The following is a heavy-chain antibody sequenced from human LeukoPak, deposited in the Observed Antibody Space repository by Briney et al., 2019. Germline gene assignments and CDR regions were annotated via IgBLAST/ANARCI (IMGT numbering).Heavy chain of an antibody. CDR2: IYSGGST. J-gene: IGHJ4*02. CDR3: ARAGSSSWYPYYFDY. CDR1: GFTVSSNY. V-gene: IGHV3-66*01. Sequence: GGSLRLSCAASGFTVSSNYMSWVRQAPGKGLEWVSVIYSGGSTYYADSVKGRFTISRDNSKNTLYLQMNSLRAEDTAVYYCARAGSSSWYPYYFDYWGQGTLVTVSS. D-gene: IGHD6-13*01.